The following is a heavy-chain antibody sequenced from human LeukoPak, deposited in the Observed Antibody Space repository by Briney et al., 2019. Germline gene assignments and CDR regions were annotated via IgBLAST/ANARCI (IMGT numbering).Heavy chain of an antibody. J-gene: IGHJ4*02. CDR3: ARMEMATAIFDY. Sequence: ASVKVSCKVSGYTLTELSMHWVRQAPGKGLEWMGGFDPEDGETIYAQKLQGRVTMTTDTSTSTAYMELRSLRSDDTAMYYCARMEMATAIFDYWGQGTLVTVSS. CDR1: GYTLTELS. V-gene: IGHV1-24*01. CDR2: FDPEDGET. D-gene: IGHD5-24*01.